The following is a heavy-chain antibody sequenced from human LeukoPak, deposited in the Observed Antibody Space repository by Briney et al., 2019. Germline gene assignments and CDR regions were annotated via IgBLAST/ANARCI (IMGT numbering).Heavy chain of an antibody. CDR1: GYTFTSYG. J-gene: IGHJ4*01. CDR2: INCVSGIT. D-gene: IGHD1-20*01. V-gene: IGHV1-3*01. CDR3: AREPEYNWNGYADY. Sequence: ASVKVSCKASGYTFTSYGIHWVRQAPGQGLEWMGWINCVSGITKYSQNSQGRVIITRDTSATTAYIELSSLISEDTAVYYCAREPEYNWNGYADYWGQGTLVTVSS.